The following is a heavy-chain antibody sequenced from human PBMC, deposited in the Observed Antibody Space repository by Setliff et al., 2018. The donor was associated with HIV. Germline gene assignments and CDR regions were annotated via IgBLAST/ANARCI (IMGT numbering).Heavy chain of an antibody. CDR2: VFYTGFA. J-gene: IGHJ4*02. D-gene: IGHD5-12*01. CDR1: GDSIRGYY. CDR3: ARQVSIPGVAITPVDY. V-gene: IGHV4-59*08. Sequence: SETLSLTCTVSGDSIRGYYWSWIRQPPGKGLEWMGYVFYTGFAAYNPSLKSRLTISVDTSKSQLSLRLTSVTAADTAIYYCARQVSIPGVAITPVDYWGQGALVTVSS.